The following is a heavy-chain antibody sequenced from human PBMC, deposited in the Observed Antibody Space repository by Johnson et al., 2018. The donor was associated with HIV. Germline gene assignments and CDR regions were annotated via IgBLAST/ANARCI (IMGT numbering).Heavy chain of an antibody. Sequence: MQLVESGGGLIQPGGSLRLSCAASGFTVSASSMIWVRQAPGEGLKWVSLIYTGDSTSYADSVKGRFTISTDTSQNTLYLQMNALRAEESAVYYCAISIPRPGWGDAFDVWGQGTMVTVSS. CDR1: GFTVSASS. CDR2: IYTGDST. V-gene: IGHV3-53*01. CDR3: AISIPRPGWGDAFDV. J-gene: IGHJ3*01. D-gene: IGHD3-16*01.